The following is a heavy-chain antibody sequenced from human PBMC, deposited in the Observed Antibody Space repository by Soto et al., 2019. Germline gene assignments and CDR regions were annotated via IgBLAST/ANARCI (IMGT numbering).Heavy chain of an antibody. CDR2: IIPVFGTA. CDR3: AREGQRSSGWEGYFDY. D-gene: IGHD6-19*01. Sequence: GASVKVSCKASGGTFSSYAISWVRQAPGQGLEWMGGIIPVFGTANYAQKFQGRVTITADKSTSTAYMELSSLRSEDTAVYYCAREGQRSSGWEGYFDYWGQGTLVTVSS. V-gene: IGHV1-69*06. J-gene: IGHJ4*02. CDR1: GGTFSSYA.